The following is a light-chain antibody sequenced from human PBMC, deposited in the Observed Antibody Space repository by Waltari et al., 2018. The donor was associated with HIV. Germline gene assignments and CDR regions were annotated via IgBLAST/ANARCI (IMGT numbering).Light chain of an antibody. CDR1: SSDVGDYNY. Sequence: QSALTQPASVSGSPGQSITIPCAGTSSDVGDYNYVSWFQKHPGKVPKLLIYEVSNRPSKSGNTASLTISGLQAEDEADYYCASYTSTSARVFGGGTKVTVL. V-gene: IGLV2-14*01. J-gene: IGLJ3*02. CDR2: EVS. CDR3: ASYTSTSARV.